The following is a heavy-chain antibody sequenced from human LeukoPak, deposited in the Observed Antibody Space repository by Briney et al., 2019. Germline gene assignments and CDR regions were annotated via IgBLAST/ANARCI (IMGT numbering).Heavy chain of an antibody. D-gene: IGHD5-18*01. Sequence: SETLSLTCTVSGGSISSYYWSWIRQPPGKGLEWIGYIYYSGSTNYNPSLKSRVTISVDTSKNQFSLKLSSVTAADTAVYYCARAPSIQLWFDYWGQGTLATVSS. J-gene: IGHJ4*02. V-gene: IGHV4-59*01. CDR1: GGSISSYY. CDR2: IYYSGST. CDR3: ARAPSIQLWFDY.